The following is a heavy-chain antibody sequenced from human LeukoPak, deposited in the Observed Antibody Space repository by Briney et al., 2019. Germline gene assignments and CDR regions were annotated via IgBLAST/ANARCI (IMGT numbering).Heavy chain of an antibody. CDR2: IYHSGST. CDR3: ARLSRSGVSKIDY. Sequence: SETLSLTCAVSGYSISSGYYWGWIRQPPGKGLEWIGSIYHSGSTYYNPSLTSRVTISVDTSKNQFSLKLSSVTAADTAVYYCARLSRSGVSKIDYWGQGTLVTVSS. CDR1: GYSISSGYY. D-gene: IGHD2-15*01. J-gene: IGHJ4*02. V-gene: IGHV4-38-2*01.